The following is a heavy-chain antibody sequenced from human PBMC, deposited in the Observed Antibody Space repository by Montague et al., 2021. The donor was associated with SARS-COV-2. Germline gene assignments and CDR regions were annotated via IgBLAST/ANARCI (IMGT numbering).Heavy chain of an antibody. D-gene: IGHD3-10*01. J-gene: IGHJ3*02. CDR1: GFTFNDYW. Sequence: SLRLSCAASGFTFNDYWMSWVRQAPGKRLEWVANIKEDGSEKKYVDSAKGRFTISRDHTKNSLSLQLDSLRAEDTAIYNCARDYTSMTRVRGAIGPHDAIEIWGQGTMVTVS. CDR3: ARDYTSMTRVRGAIGPHDAIEI. V-gene: IGHV3-7*03. CDR2: IKEDGSEK.